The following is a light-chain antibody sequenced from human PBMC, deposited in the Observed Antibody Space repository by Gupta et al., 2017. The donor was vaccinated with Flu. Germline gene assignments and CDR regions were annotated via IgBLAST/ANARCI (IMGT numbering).Light chain of an antibody. Sequence: EIVLTQSPGTLSLSPGERATLSCRASQSISSNYLAWYQHKPGQAPRLLIFGASGRATGIPDRFSSSGSGTDLTLTISRRRQEDDAVYYCQQYGNYPAWTFGQGTKVEIK. CDR2: GAS. CDR1: QSISSNY. J-gene: IGKJ1*01. CDR3: QQYGNYPAWT. V-gene: IGKV3-20*01.